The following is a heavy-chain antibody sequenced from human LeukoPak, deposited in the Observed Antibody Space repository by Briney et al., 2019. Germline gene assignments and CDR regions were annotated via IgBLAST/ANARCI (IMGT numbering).Heavy chain of an antibody. D-gene: IGHD4-11*01. V-gene: IGHV3-33*01. J-gene: IGHJ4*02. CDR3: ARGLPPVMKYYFDY. CDR2: MWYDGSNK. Sequence: GGSLRLSCAASGFTFNSYGMRWVRQAPGKGLEWVAVMWYDGSNKYYADSVKGRFTISRDDSKNTLYLQMNSLRAEDTAMYYCARGLPPVMKYYFDYWGQGTLVTVSS. CDR1: GFTFNSYG.